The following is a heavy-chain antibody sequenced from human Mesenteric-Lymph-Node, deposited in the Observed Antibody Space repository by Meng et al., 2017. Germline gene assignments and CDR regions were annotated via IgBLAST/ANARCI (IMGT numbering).Heavy chain of an antibody. D-gene: IGHD5-24*01. CDR3: ARGGYNLYYYYYYGMDV. V-gene: IGHV1-46*01. Sequence: ASVKVSCKASGYTFTGYYMHWVRQAPGQGLEWMGIINPSGGSTSYAQKFQGRVTMTRDTSTSTVYMELSSLRSEDTAVYYCARGGYNLYYYYYYGMDVWGQGTTVTVSS. J-gene: IGHJ6*02. CDR2: INPSGGST. CDR1: GYTFTGYY.